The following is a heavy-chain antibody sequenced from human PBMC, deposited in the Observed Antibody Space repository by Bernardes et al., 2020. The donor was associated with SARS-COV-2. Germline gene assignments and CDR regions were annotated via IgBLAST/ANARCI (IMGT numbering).Heavy chain of an antibody. J-gene: IGHJ4*02. CDR3: ARGGRGRDPVDYGGNRIDY. CDR1: GFTFSSYS. D-gene: IGHD4-17*01. Sequence: GGSLRLSCAASGFTFSSYSMNWVRQAPGKGLEWVSSISSSSSYIYYADSVKGRFTISRDNAKNSLYVQMNSLRAEDTAVYYCARGGRGRDPVDYGGNRIDYWGQGTLVTVSS. CDR2: ISSSSSYI. V-gene: IGHV3-21*01.